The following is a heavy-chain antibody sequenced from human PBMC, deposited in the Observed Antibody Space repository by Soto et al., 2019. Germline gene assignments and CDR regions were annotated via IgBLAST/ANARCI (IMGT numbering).Heavy chain of an antibody. CDR2: IRTKANKYAT. V-gene: IGHV3-73*02. Sequence: EVQLVESGGGLVHPGGSLKLSCSSSGFTFSDSAIHWVRQASGKGLEWVGRIRTKANKYATAYAESVKGRFTIYRDDSKNTAYLQMNSLETEDTAVYYCSRDRSGIEGATPDWGQGTLVTVSS. CDR1: GFTFSDSA. D-gene: IGHD1-26*01. J-gene: IGHJ4*02. CDR3: SRDRSGIEGATPD.